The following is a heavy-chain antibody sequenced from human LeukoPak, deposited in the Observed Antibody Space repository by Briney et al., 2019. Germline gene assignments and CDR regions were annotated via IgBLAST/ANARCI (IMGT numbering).Heavy chain of an antibody. CDR3: AKDGELLWFGEFHYFDY. J-gene: IGHJ4*02. CDR2: IRYDGSNK. CDR1: GFTFSSYG. D-gene: IGHD3-10*01. V-gene: IGHV3-30*02. Sequence: PGGSLRLSCAASGFTFSSYGMHWVRQAPGKGLEWVAFIRYDGSNKYYADSVKGRFTISRDNSKNTLYLQMNSLRAEDTAVYYCAKDGELLWFGEFHYFDYWGQGTLVTVSS.